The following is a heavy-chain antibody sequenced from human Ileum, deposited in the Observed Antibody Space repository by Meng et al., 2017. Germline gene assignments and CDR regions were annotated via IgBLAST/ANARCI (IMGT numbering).Heavy chain of an antibody. J-gene: IGHJ6*01. CDR2: ILDSGDT. Sequence: GESLKISCAASGFTFSSIAMSCVRQPPGKGLKWVSGILDSGDTSYAHYVRGRVTMSRDNSTNTVYLQMNSLRADDTAVYYCAKDLHYFSAMEVWGQGNTV. CDR1: GFTFSSIA. CDR3: AKDLHYFSAMEV. V-gene: IGHV3-23*01. D-gene: IGHD3-16*01.